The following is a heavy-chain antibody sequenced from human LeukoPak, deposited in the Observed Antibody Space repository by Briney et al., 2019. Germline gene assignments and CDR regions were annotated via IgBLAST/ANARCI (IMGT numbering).Heavy chain of an antibody. V-gene: IGHV3-30*02. J-gene: IGHJ4*02. Sequence: GGSLRLSCAASGFTFTNYGMHWLRQAPGKGLEWVAFIRYDGNYEFFADSVKGRFAISRDNSNSTVFLQMNSLRAEDTAVYYCAKDHRGYCSGRNCYSHYWGQGTLVTVSS. CDR2: IRYDGNYE. CDR3: AKDHRGYCSGRNCYSHY. D-gene: IGHD2-15*01. CDR1: GFTFTNYG.